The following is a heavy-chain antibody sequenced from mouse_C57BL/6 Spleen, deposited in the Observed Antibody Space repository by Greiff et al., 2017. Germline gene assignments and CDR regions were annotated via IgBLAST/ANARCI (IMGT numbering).Heavy chain of an antibody. J-gene: IGHJ2*01. D-gene: IGHD1-1*02. CDR3: TTRLGSEDFDY. CDR2: IDPEDGDT. Sequence: VHVKQSGAELVRPGASVKLSCTASGFNIKDYYMHWVKQRPEQGLEWIGRIDPEDGDTEYAPKFQGKATMTADTSSNTAYLQLSSLTSEDTAVYYCTTRLGSEDFDYWGQGTTLTVSS. V-gene: IGHV14-1*01. CDR1: GFNIKDYY.